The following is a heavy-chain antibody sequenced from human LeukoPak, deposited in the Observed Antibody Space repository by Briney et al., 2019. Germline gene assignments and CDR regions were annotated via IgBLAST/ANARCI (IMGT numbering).Heavy chain of an antibody. D-gene: IGHD6-6*01. CDR1: GFSLSAYN. V-gene: IGHV3-48*01. J-gene: IGHJ6*03. Sequence: PGGSLRLSCEGSGFSLSAYNMNWVRQAPGKGLESVSYISSSSATIFYADSVKGRFTISRDNAKNSLYLQMNSLRPEDTAVHFCARDRHVPGLYYYYMDVWGKGTTVTVSS. CDR3: ARDRHVPGLYYYYMDV. CDR2: ISSSSATI.